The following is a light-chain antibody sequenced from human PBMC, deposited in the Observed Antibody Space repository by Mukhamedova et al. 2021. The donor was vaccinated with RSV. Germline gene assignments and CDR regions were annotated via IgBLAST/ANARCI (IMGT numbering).Light chain of an antibody. CDR3: QVWDSHSVHRYV. CDR2: YDS. J-gene: IGLJ1*01. V-gene: IGLV3-21*04. Sequence: HWYQQKPDQAPVMVIYYDSGRPSGFPELFSGSYSGNTATLTISSVLDLYVADYYCQVWDSHSVHRYVFVTGTYVSVL.